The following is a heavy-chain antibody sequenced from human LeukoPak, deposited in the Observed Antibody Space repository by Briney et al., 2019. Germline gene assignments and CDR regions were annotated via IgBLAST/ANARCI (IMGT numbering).Heavy chain of an antibody. V-gene: IGHV4-34*01. CDR3: ASKSTDHGELRFDY. Sequence: PSETLSLTCAVYGGSFSGYYWSWIRQPPGKGLEWIGEINHSGSTNYNPSLKSRVTISVDTSKNQFSLKVNSVTAADTGVYYCASKSTDHGELRFDYWGQGTLVTVSS. CDR2: INHSGST. D-gene: IGHD4-17*01. J-gene: IGHJ4*02. CDR1: GGSFSGYY.